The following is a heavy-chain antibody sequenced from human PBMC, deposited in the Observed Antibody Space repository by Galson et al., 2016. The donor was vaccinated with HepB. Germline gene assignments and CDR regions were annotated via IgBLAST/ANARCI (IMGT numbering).Heavy chain of an antibody. Sequence: SVKVSCKASGYTFTGYYMHWVRQAPGQGLEWMGWINPNSGGTNYAQKFQGRVSMTRDTSISTAYMELSRLRSDDTAVYFCARDREEFSWDDYINPLPLDPGGQGTLVTVSS. CDR3: ARDREEFSWDDYINPLPLDP. D-gene: IGHD5-12*01. J-gene: IGHJ5*02. V-gene: IGHV1-2*02. CDR1: GYTFTGYY. CDR2: INPNSGGT.